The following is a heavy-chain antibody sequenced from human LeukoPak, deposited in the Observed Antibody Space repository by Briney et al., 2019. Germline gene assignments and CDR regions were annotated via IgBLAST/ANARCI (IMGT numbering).Heavy chain of an antibody. V-gene: IGHV5-51*01. CDR3: ARTYSSSSPFDY. CDR1: GYTFTSYW. CDR2: IYPGDSDT. Sequence: GASLKVSCKASGYTFTSYWIGWVRQMPGKGLEWMGIIYPGDSDTRYSPSFQGQVTISADKSISTAYLQWSSLKASDTAMYYCARTYSSSSPFDYWGQGTLVTVSS. D-gene: IGHD6-6*01. J-gene: IGHJ4*02.